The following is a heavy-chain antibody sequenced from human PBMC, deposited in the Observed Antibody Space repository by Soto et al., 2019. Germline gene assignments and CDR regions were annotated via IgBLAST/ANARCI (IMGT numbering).Heavy chain of an antibody. CDR1: GGSLSGYY. J-gene: IGHJ6*02. CDR3: AIGVYCSSTGCYWGMDV. CDR2: INHSGST. Sequence: QVQLQQWGAGLLKPSETLSLTCAVYGGSLSGYYWSWIRQPPGKGLDGIGEINHSGSTNYNPSLKTRVTLSLDTSKNQSALKLSSIAAADTAAYYCAIGVYCSSTGCYWGMDVWGQGTTVTVSS. D-gene: IGHD2-2*01. V-gene: IGHV4-34*01.